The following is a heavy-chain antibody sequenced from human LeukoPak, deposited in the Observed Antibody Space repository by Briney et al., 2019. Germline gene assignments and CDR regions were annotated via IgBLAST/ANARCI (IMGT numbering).Heavy chain of an antibody. V-gene: IGHV3-23*01. CDR3: PKIYGEYDVAFDY. CDR1: GFTFSSYA. J-gene: IGHJ4*02. Sequence: GGSLRLSCAASGFTFSSYAMSWVGQAPGKGLEWVSAISGSGGSTYYADAGKGRFTIPRDNSKNTLYLQMNSLRAEDTAVYYCPKIYGEYDVAFDYWGQGTLVTVSP. CDR2: ISGSGGST. D-gene: IGHD4-17*01.